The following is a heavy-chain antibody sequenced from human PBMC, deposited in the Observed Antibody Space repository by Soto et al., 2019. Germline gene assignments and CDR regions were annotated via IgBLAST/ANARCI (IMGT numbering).Heavy chain of an antibody. V-gene: IGHV3-23*01. D-gene: IGHD1-1*01. CDR1: EFTFSNYA. CDR2: ISSSGGSK. CDR3: AKDIQGRGETTGDYAFDI. J-gene: IGHJ3*02. Sequence: EVQLLESGGGLVQPGGSLRLSCVASEFTFSNYAMNWVRQAPGAGPEWVSLISSSGGSKYYADSVKGRFSISRDNSKKTLYLQMKSLRVEDTAIYYCAKDIQGRGETTGDYAFDIWCQGTMVTVSS.